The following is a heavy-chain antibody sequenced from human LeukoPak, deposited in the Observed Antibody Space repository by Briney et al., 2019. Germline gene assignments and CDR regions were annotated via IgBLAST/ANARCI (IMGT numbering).Heavy chain of an antibody. V-gene: IGHV4-4*07. Sequence: SETLSLTCTVSGGSISSYYWSWIRQPAGKGLEWIGRIYTSGSTNYNPSLKSRVTMSVDTSKNQFSLKLSSVTAADTAIYYCARVTGYMIEDYFDYWGQGTLVTVSS. CDR1: GGSISSYY. J-gene: IGHJ4*02. D-gene: IGHD3-22*01. CDR3: ARVTGYMIEDYFDY. CDR2: IYTSGST.